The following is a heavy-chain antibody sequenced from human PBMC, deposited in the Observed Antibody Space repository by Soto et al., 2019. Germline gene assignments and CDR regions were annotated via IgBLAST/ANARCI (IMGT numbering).Heavy chain of an antibody. CDR3: ARVSGSYYYGMDV. V-gene: IGHV4-4*02. Sequence: QVQLQESGPGLVKPSGTLSLTCAVSGGSISSSNWWSWVRQPPGKGLEWIGEIYHSGSTNYNPSLKGLVTTSVDKSKNHFSLKLSSGTAADTAAYYCARVSGSYYYGMDVWGQWTTVTVSS. CDR2: IYHSGST. D-gene: IGHD1-26*01. CDR1: GGSISSSNW. J-gene: IGHJ6*02.